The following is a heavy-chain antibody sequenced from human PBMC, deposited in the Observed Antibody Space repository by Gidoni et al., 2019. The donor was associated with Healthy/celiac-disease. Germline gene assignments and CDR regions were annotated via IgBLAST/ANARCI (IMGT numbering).Heavy chain of an antibody. V-gene: IGHV3-48*03. J-gene: IGHJ3*02. CDR3: ARDSESSSWYPGAFDI. D-gene: IGHD6-13*01. CDR2: ISSSGSTI. CDR1: GFTFSSYE. Sequence: EVQLVESGGGLVQPGGSLRLSCAASGFTFSSYEMNWVRQAPGKGLEWVSYISSSGSTIYYADSVKGRFTISRDNAKNSLYLQMNSLRAEDTAVYYCARDSESSSWYPGAFDIWGQGTMVTVSS.